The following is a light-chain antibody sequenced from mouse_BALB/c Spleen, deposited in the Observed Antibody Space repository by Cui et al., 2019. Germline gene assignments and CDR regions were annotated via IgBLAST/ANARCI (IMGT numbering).Light chain of an antibody. CDR3: LQYDEFPLT. Sequence: DIKMTQSPSSMYASLGERVTITCKASQDITSYLSWFQQKPGKSPKTLIYRASRLVDGVPSRFSGSGSGQDYSLTISSLEYEDMGIYYCLQYDEFPLTFGAGTKLELK. CDR1: QDITSY. CDR2: RAS. J-gene: IGKJ5*01. V-gene: IGKV14-111*01.